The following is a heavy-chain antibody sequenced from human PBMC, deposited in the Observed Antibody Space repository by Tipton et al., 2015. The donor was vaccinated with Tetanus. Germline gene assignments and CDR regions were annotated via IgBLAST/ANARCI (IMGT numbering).Heavy chain of an antibody. CDR2: IYYSGST. Sequence: TLSLTCTVSGGSISSYYWSWIRQPPGKGLEWIGYIYYSGSTNYNPSLKSRVTISVDTSKNQFSLKLSSVTAADTAVYYCARGGIAAAGGGLDYWSQGTLVTVSS. J-gene: IGHJ4*02. D-gene: IGHD6-13*01. CDR1: GGSISSYY. V-gene: IGHV4-59*01. CDR3: ARGGIAAAGGGLDY.